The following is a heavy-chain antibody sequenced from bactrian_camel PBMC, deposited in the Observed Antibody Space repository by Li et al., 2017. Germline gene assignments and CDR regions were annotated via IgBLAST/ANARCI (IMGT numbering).Heavy chain of an antibody. V-gene: IGHV3S67*01. Sequence: VQLVESGGGLVQPGGSLRLSCVATGFTLSSSAMSWVRQVPGKGVEWIAGISTGGTTYYRESVKGRFTISRDNSKNTLYLQLNSLKTEDTAMYYCGKDRGNTTRGQGTQVTVS. CDR1: GFTLSSSA. J-gene: IGHJ4*01. CDR2: ISTGGTT. CDR3: GKDRGNTT. D-gene: IGHD1*01.